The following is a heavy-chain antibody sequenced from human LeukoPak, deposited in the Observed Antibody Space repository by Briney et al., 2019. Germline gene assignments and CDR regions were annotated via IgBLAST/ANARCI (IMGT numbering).Heavy chain of an antibody. D-gene: IGHD6-13*01. CDR3: ARDPYSSSWYTYYYYGMDV. V-gene: IGHV1-8*01. Sequence: ASVKVSCKASGYTFTSYDINWVRHGTGQGLEWMGWMNPNSGNTGYAQKFQGRVTMTRNTSISTAYMELSSLRSEDTAVYYCARDPYSSSWYTYYYYGMDVWGQGTTVTVSS. CDR2: MNPNSGNT. CDR1: GYTFTSYD. J-gene: IGHJ6*02.